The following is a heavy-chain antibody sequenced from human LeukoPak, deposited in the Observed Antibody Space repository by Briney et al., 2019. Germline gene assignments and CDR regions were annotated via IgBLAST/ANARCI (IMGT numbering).Heavy chain of an antibody. CDR1: GGSFSGYY. CDR2: INHSGST. CDR3: ARGNRAAFDI. J-gene: IGHJ3*02. Sequence: KPSETLSLTRAVYGGSFSGYYWSWIRQPPGKGLEWIGEINHSGSTNYNPSLKSRVTISVDTSKNQFSLKLSSVTAADTAVYYCARGNRAAFDIWGQGTMVTVSS. V-gene: IGHV4-34*01.